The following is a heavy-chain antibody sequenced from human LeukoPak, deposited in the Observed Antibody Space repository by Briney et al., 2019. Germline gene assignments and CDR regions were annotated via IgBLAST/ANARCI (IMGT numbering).Heavy chain of an antibody. CDR3: ARAQTHYDYGFDY. D-gene: IGHD5-12*01. J-gene: IGHJ4*02. V-gene: IGHV4-59*08. CDR1: GGSISSYY. CDR2: IYYSGST. Sequence: SETLSLTCTVSGGSISSYYWSWIRQPPGKGLEWIGYIYYSGSTNYNPSLKSRVTISVDTSKNQFSLKLSSVTAADTAVYYCARAQTHYDYGFDYWGQGTLVTVSS.